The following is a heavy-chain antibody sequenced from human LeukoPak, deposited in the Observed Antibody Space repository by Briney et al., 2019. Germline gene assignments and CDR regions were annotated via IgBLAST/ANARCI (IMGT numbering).Heavy chain of an antibody. J-gene: IGHJ5*02. CDR2: IYPGGTT. CDR3: ARSYYAWFDP. D-gene: IGHD1-26*01. Sequence: AGGSLRLSCVASGFTVSSNYMSWVRQAPGKGPECVSVIYPGGTTYYADSVKGRFTISRDDSKNTLYLQMHSLRAEDTAVYYCARSYYAWFDPWGQGTLVTVSS. CDR1: GFTVSSNY. V-gene: IGHV3-53*01.